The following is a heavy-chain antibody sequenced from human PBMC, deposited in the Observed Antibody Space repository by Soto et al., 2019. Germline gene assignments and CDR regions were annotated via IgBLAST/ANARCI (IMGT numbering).Heavy chain of an antibody. J-gene: IGHJ4*02. D-gene: IGHD1-26*01. CDR3: ARVRGSYAVDY. V-gene: IGHV3-11*01. CDR1: GFTFSDYY. Sequence: QVQLVESGGGLVKPGGSLRLSCAASGFTFSDYYMSGMRLAPGKGLEWVSYISNSGGSTHYADSVKGRFTISRDNAKNSLHLQMNSLRTEDTALYYCARVRGSYAVDYWGQGTLVTVSS. CDR2: ISNSGGST.